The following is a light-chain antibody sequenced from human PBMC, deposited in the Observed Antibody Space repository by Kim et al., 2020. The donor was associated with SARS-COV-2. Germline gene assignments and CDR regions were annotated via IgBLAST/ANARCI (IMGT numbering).Light chain of an antibody. CDR3: CSYAGSWV. V-gene: IGLV2-11*01. CDR1: SSDVGGYNY. Sequence: STVQSVTISCTGTSSDVGGYNYVSWYQQHPGKAPKLMIYDVSKRPSGVPDRFSGSKSGNTASLTISGLQAEDEADYYCCSYAGSWVFGGGTQLTVL. CDR2: DVS. J-gene: IGLJ3*02.